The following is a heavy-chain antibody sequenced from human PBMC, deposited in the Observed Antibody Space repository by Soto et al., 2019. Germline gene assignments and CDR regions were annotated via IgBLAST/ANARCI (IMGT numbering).Heavy chain of an antibody. CDR3: AKSHTTSGWYVTTDY. CDR2: ISWNSGSI. V-gene: IGHV3-9*01. Sequence: PGGSLRLSCAASGFTFGDYAMQWVRQAPGKGLEWVSAISWNSGSIDYADSVKGRFTISRDNAKNXLYLQMNSLRAEDTALYYCAKSHTTSGWYVTTDYWGQGTRVTVSS. J-gene: IGHJ4*02. CDR1: GFTFGDYA. D-gene: IGHD6-19*01.